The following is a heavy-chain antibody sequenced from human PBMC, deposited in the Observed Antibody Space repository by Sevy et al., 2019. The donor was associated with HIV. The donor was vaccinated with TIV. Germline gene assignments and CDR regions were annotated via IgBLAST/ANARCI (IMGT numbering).Heavy chain of an antibody. Sequence: GGSLRLSCAASGFTVSSNYMSWVRQAPGKGLEWVSVIYSGGSTYYADSVKGRFTISRDNSKNTLYLQMNSLRAEDTAVYYCASATQGYYFDYWGQRTLVTVSS. CDR2: IYSGGST. CDR3: ASATQGYYFDY. CDR1: GFTVSSNY. V-gene: IGHV3-66*01. D-gene: IGHD2-15*01. J-gene: IGHJ4*02.